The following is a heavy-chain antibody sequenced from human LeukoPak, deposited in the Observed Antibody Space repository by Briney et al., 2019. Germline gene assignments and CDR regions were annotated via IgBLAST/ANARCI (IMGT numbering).Heavy chain of an antibody. Sequence: SVKVSCKVSGGTFSDSTLSWVRQVPGQGLEWMGGIISISGSPNYAQGFQGRVTFTTDESTSTAYMELRSLTSEDTAVYYCGGDFQAARLHLFEFWGQGSLVTVSS. CDR2: IISISGSP. CDR1: GGTFSDST. D-gene: IGHD6-6*01. V-gene: IGHV1-69*05. J-gene: IGHJ4*02. CDR3: GGDFQAARLHLFEF.